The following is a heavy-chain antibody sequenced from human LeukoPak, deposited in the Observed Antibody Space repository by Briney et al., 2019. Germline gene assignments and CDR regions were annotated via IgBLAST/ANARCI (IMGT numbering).Heavy chain of an antibody. Sequence: RSLRLSCAASGFTFSSYAMHWVRQAPGKGLEWVAVISYDGSNKYYADSVKGRFTISRDNSKNTLYLQMNSLRAEDTAVYYCARGLVTAIADWFDPWGQGTLVTVSS. CDR3: ARGLVTAIADWFDP. D-gene: IGHD2-21*02. CDR2: ISYDGSNK. J-gene: IGHJ5*02. V-gene: IGHV3-30-3*01. CDR1: GFTFSSYA.